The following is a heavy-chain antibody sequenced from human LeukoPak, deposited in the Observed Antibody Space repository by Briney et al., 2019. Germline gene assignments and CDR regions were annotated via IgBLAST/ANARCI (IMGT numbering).Heavy chain of an antibody. D-gene: IGHD2-2*01. CDR3: ARGGIVVVPAALDI. J-gene: IGHJ3*02. CDR1: GFNFNTYE. Sequence: GGSLRLSCIASGFNFNTYEMNWVRQAPGKGLEWVSSISSSSSYIYYADSVKGRFTISRDNAKNSLYLQMNSLRAEDTAVYYCARGGIVVVPAALDIWGQGTMVTVSS. CDR2: ISSSSSYI. V-gene: IGHV3-21*01.